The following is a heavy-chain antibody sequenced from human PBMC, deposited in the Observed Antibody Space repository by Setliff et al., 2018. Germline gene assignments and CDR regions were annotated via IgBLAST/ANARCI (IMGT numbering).Heavy chain of an antibody. CDR3: ARGLPYYDILTGYYRTPPDY. J-gene: IGHJ4*02. CDR1: GGSFSGYY. V-gene: IGHV4-34*01. CDR2: INHSGST. D-gene: IGHD3-9*01. Sequence: SETLSLTCAIYGGSFSGYYWSWIRQPPGKGLEWIGEINHSGSTNYNPSLKSRVTISVDTSKNQFSLKLSSVTAADTAVYYCARGLPYYDILTGYYRTPPDYWGQGTLVTVSS.